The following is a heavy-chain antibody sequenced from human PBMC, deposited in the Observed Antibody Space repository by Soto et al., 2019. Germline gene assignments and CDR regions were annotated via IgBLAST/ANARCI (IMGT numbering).Heavy chain of an antibody. J-gene: IGHJ6*02. D-gene: IGHD2-15*01. CDR1: GFTFRTYT. CDR3: ARDRGYDAHDYYYNAMDV. Sequence: EVQLVESGGGLVKPGGSLRLSCVASGFTFRTYTMNWVRQAPGKGLEWVSGIRGLSPYTFYAESVKGRFTISRDNAKNSLYLQMNSLGVEDTAVYYCARDRGYDAHDYYYNAMDVWGQGTTVTVSS. V-gene: IGHV3-21*01. CDR2: IRGLSPYT.